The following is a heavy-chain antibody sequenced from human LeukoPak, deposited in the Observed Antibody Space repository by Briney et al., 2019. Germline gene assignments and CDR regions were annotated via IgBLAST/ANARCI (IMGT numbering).Heavy chain of an antibody. CDR2: IQYDGSNK. J-gene: IGHJ6*03. D-gene: IGHD1-1*01. Sequence: GGSLRLSCAASGFTFSGYGIHWVRQAPGRGLEWVAFIQYDGSNKYYADSVKGRFTISRDNAKNSLYLQMNSLRAEDTAVYYCARDLNEKSYYYYYYMDVWGKGTTVTVSS. CDR1: GFTFSGYG. CDR3: ARDLNEKSYYYYYYMDV. V-gene: IGHV3-30*02.